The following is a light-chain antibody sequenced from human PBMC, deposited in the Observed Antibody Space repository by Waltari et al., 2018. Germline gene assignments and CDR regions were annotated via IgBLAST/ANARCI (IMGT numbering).Light chain of an antibody. Sequence: SSELTQDPAVSVALGQTVRITCQGYSLRSYYASWYQQKPGQAPVLVIYGKNNRPSGMPDRFSGSSSGNTASLTITGAQAEDEADYYCNSRDSSGNHLVFGGGTKLTVL. CDR1: SLRSYY. J-gene: IGLJ2*01. CDR3: NSRDSSGNHLV. V-gene: IGLV3-19*01. CDR2: GKN.